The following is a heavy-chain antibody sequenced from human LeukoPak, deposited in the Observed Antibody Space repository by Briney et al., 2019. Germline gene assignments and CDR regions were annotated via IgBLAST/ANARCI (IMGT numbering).Heavy chain of an antibody. Sequence: ASVKVSCKASGYTFTSYAMHWVRQAPGQRLEWMGWINAGNGNTKYSQKFQGRVTITRDTSASTAYMELSSLRSEDTAAYYCARDARVGATFYCLAYWGQGTLVTVSS. CDR1: GYTFTSYA. J-gene: IGHJ4*02. CDR3: ARDARVGATFYCLAY. D-gene: IGHD1-26*01. V-gene: IGHV1-3*01. CDR2: INAGNGNT.